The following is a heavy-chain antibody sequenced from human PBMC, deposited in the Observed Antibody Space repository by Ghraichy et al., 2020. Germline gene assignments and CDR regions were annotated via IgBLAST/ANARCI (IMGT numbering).Heavy chain of an antibody. CDR1: GFAVSNTW. CDR2: IKSNTDGGTT. J-gene: IGHJ5*02. D-gene: IGHD3-3*01. V-gene: IGHV3-15*01. Sequence: GGSLRLSCAASGFAVSNTWMIWVRQAPGKGLEWVGRIKSNTDGGTTDYAAPVKGRFTISRDDSKNTLFLQMGSLKTEDTAVYYCTTDPADYDFWSGHYLADPADHKWSDPWGQGTLVTVFS. CDR3: TTDPADYDFWSGHYLADPADHKWSDP.